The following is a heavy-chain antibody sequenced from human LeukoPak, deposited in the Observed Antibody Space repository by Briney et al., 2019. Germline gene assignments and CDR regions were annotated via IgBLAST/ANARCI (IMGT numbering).Heavy chain of an antibody. D-gene: IGHD5-12*01. Sequence: TSSETLSLTCTVSAGSFISSSHHWGWIRQSPGKGLEWIGTVYYGRTTYYNPSLDGRVTISLDTSANHFSLQPNSVTAADTAVYYCVRHDGRGGATMGAFDSWGQGSLVTVSS. J-gene: IGHJ5*01. CDR2: VYYGRTT. V-gene: IGHV4-39*01. CDR1: AGSFISSSHH. CDR3: VRHDGRGGATMGAFDS.